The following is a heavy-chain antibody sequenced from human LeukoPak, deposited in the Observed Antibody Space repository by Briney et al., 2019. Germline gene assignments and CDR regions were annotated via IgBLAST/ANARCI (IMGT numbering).Heavy chain of an antibody. V-gene: IGHV4-39*01. J-gene: IGHJ1*01. CDR1: GGSISSSSYY. CDR3: ARHGHYYDSSGLLGYFQH. Sequence: SETLSFTCTVSGGSISSSSYYWGWIRQPPGKGLEWIVSIYYSGSTYYNPSLKSRVTISVDTSKNQFSLKLSSVTAADTAVYYCARHGHYYDSSGLLGYFQHWGQGTLVTVSS. D-gene: IGHD3-22*01. CDR2: IYYSGST.